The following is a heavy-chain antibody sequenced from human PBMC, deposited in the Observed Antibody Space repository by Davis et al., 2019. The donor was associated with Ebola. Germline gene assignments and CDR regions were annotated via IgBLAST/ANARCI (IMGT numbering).Heavy chain of an antibody. CDR2: ISSSGRTT. CDR3: ARDSNPTYYYDSSGYFKGSFDP. V-gene: IGHV3-11*01. Sequence: GESLKISCAASGFTFSDYYMSWIRQAPGKGLEWVSYISSSGRTTYYADSVKGRFTISRDNAKNSMYLQMNSLRAEDTAVYYCARDSNPTYYYDSSGYFKGSFDPWGQGTLVTVSS. CDR1: GFTFSDYY. D-gene: IGHD3-22*01. J-gene: IGHJ5*02.